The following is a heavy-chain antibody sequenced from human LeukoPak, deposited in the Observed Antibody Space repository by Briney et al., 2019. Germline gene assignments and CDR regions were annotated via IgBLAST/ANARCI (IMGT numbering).Heavy chain of an antibody. CDR2: INPSGGST. CDR1: GYTFTSYY. CDR3: AGGVGWSGYHSFDH. D-gene: IGHD3-3*01. Sequence: GASVKVSCKASGYTFTSYYMHWVRQAPGQGLEWVGIINPSGGSTSYAKKFQGRVTITRKTSISNAYMELSSPGSEAEAGVYCAGGVGWSGYHSFDHGGRGTRVSVPS. V-gene: IGHV1-46*01. J-gene: IGHJ4*02.